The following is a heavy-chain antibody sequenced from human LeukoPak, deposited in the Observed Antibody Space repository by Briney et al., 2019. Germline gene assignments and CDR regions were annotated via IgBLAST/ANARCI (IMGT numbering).Heavy chain of an antibody. Sequence: GESLKISCKGAGYSFTSYWIGWVRQMPGKGLEWMGVFYPGDSDTRYSPSFQGQDTISADKSISTAYLQWSSLKASDTAMYYCARLPGAVAGTSFDYWGQGTLVTVSS. D-gene: IGHD6-19*01. CDR3: ARLPGAVAGTSFDY. V-gene: IGHV5-51*01. J-gene: IGHJ4*02. CDR2: FYPGDSDT. CDR1: GYSFTSYW.